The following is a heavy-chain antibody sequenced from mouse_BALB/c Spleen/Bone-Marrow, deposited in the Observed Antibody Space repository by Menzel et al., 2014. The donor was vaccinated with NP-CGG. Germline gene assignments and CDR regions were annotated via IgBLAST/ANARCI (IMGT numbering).Heavy chain of an antibody. CDR3: ARMGYYGWLAY. V-gene: IGHV4-1*02. J-gene: IGHJ3*01. Sequence: SGGGLVQPGGFLKLSCAASGFDFRTYWMSWVRQAPGKGLEWIGEINPDSKTKNYAPSLKDKFIISRDNAKNTLYLQMSKVRSEDTALYYCARMGYYGWLAYWGQGTLVTVSA. CDR2: INPDSKTK. D-gene: IGHD1-1*01. CDR1: GFDFRTYW.